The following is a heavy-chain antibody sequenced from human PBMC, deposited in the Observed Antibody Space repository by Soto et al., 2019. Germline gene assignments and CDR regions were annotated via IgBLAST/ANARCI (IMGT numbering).Heavy chain of an antibody. Sequence: SGPTLVNPTQTLTLTCTFSGFSLSTSGMCVSWIRQPPGKALEWLARIDWDDDKYYSTSLKTRLTISKDTSKNQVVLTMTNMDPVDTATYYCARTPNYRYSSGYFAYWGQGTLVTVSS. D-gene: IGHD6-25*01. CDR2: IDWDDDK. J-gene: IGHJ4*02. CDR1: GFSLSTSGMC. CDR3: ARTPNYRYSSGYFAY. V-gene: IGHV2-70*11.